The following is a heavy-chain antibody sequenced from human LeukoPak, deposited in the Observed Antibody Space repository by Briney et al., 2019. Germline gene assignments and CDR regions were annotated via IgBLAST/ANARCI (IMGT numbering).Heavy chain of an antibody. J-gene: IGHJ4*02. CDR3: ARSPVGTTPFDY. CDR2: TRNEANRYST. Sequence: PGGSLRLSCAASGFTFSSNAMSWVRQAPGKGLEWVGRTRNEANRYSTEYAASVKGRFTISRDDSKNSLYLQMNSLKTEDTAVYYCARSPVGTTPFDYWGQGTLVTVSS. D-gene: IGHD1-26*01. CDR1: GFTFSSNA. V-gene: IGHV3-72*01.